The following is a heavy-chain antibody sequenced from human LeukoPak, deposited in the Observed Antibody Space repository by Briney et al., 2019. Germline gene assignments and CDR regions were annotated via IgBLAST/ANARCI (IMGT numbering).Heavy chain of an antibody. Sequence: PGGSLRLSCAASGFTFSSYSMNWVRQAPGKGLEWVSSIRSSSSYIYYADAVKGRFTISRDNSKNTLYLQMNSLRAEDTAVYYCAKDRATAAAGTVDYWGQGTLVTVSS. CDR1: GFTFSSYS. J-gene: IGHJ4*02. CDR2: IRSSSSYI. CDR3: AKDRATAAAGTVDY. V-gene: IGHV3-21*04. D-gene: IGHD6-13*01.